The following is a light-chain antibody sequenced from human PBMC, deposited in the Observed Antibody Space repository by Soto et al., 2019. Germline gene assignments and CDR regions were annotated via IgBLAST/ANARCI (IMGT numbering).Light chain of an antibody. CDR2: GAS. V-gene: IGKV3-20*01. J-gene: IGKJ1*01. CDR1: QSVDSTY. Sequence: EIVLTQSPGTLSLSPGGRATLSCRASQSVDSTYLAWYQQKPGQAPRLLIYGASSRATGIPDRFSGGGSGTDFTLTISRLDPEDSAVYYCQQYGRSLRTFGQGTKVDI. CDR3: QQYGRSLRT.